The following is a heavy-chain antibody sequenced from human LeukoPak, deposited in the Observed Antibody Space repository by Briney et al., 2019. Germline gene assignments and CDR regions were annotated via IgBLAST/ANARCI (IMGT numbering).Heavy chain of an antibody. CDR1: GGTFSSYA. CDR2: IIPIFGTA. Sequence: SVKVSCKASGGTFSSYAISWVRQAPGQGLEWMGGIIPIFGTANYAQKFQGRVTITADESTSTAYMELSSLRSEDTAVYYCAKNQFYNWNDHFDYWGQGTLVTVSS. D-gene: IGHD1-1*01. CDR3: AKNQFYNWNDHFDY. J-gene: IGHJ4*02. V-gene: IGHV1-69*13.